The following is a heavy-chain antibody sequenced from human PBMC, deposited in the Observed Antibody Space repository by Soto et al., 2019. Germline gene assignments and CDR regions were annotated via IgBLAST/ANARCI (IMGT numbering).Heavy chain of an antibody. J-gene: IGHJ6*02. Sequence: SETLSLTCTVSGGSISSGDYYWSWIRQPPGKGLEWIGYIYYSGSTYYNPSLKSRVTISVDTSKNQFSLKLSSVTAADTAVYYCARKMQDNYYYYGMDVWGQGTTVTVSS. CDR1: GGSISSGDYY. CDR3: ARKMQDNYYYYGMDV. CDR2: IYYSGST. V-gene: IGHV4-30-4*01.